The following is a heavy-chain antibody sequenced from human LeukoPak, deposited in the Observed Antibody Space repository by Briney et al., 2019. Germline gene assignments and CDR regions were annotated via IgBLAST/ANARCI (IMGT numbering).Heavy chain of an antibody. J-gene: IGHJ6*02. Sequence: SETLSLTCTVSGGSISSYYWSWIRQPPGKGLEWIGYIYYSGSTNYNPSLKSRVTISVDTPKNQFSLKLSSVTAADTAVYYCARVFVVGATPGMDVWGQGTTVTVSS. CDR1: GGSISSYY. D-gene: IGHD1-26*01. V-gene: IGHV4-59*01. CDR2: IYYSGST. CDR3: ARVFVVGATPGMDV.